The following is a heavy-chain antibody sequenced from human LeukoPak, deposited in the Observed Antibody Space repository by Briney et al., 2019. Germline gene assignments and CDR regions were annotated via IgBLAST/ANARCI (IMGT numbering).Heavy chain of an antibody. J-gene: IGHJ5*02. CDR1: GGSISNSNYY. CDR2: IYYSGIT. CDR3: GYSSSWLGWFDP. Sequence: SETLSLTCTVSGGSISNSNYYWGWIRQPPGKGLEWIGSIYYSGITYYNPSLKSRVTISIDTSKNQFSLRLNSVTAADTAVYYCGYSSSWLGWFDPWGQGTLVTVSS. D-gene: IGHD6-13*01. V-gene: IGHV4-39*07.